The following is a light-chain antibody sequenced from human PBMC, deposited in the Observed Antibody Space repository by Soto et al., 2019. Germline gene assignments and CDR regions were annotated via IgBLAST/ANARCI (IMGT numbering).Light chain of an antibody. CDR2: RSS. J-gene: IGKJ1*01. CDR1: QTISNY. Sequence: DIQMTQSPSTLSASVGDRVTITCRASQTISNYLTWYQQRPGKAPKLLIYRSSIVQNGVPSRFSGSGSGTEFTLTISSLQPDDFATYYCQQYYISVTFGQGTRVEI. V-gene: IGKV1-5*03. CDR3: QQYYISVT.